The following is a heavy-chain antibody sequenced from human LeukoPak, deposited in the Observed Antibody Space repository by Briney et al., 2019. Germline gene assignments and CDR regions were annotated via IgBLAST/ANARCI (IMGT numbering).Heavy chain of an antibody. Sequence: PGGSLRLSCAASGFPVSSNYMSWVRQAPGKGLEWVSIIYSGGTTYYADSVKGRFTISRDNSKNTLYLQVNSLRAEDTAVYYCAKDVGNYDFWSGYSQYYYYGMDVWGQGTTVTVSS. V-gene: IGHV3-53*01. CDR3: AKDVGNYDFWSGYSQYYYYGMDV. CDR1: GFPVSSNY. D-gene: IGHD3-3*01. J-gene: IGHJ6*02. CDR2: IYSGGTT.